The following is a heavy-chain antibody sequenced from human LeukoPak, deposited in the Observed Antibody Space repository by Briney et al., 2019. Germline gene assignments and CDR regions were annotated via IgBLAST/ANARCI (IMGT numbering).Heavy chain of an antibody. D-gene: IGHD3-10*01. CDR1: GYTFTSYD. V-gene: IGHV1-8*03. CDR2: MNPNSDNT. Sequence: ASVKVSCKASGYTFTSYDINWVRQATGQGLEWMGWMNPNSDNTGYAQKFQGRVTITRNTSISTAYMELSSLRSEDTAVYYCARAPRITMVRGVIYWFDPWGQGTLVTVSS. CDR3: ARAPRITMVRGVIYWFDP. J-gene: IGHJ5*02.